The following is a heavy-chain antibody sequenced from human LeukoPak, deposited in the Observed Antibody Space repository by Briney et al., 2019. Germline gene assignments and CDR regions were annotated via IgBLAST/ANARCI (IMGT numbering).Heavy chain of an antibody. J-gene: IGHJ4*02. CDR1: GFTFSSYS. CDR3: ASGYDFWSGYYPNNY. Sequence: GGSLRLSCAASGFTFSSYSMNWVRQAPGKGLEWVSSISSSSSYIYYADSVKGRFTISRDNAKNSLYLQMNSLRAEDTAVYYCASGYDFWSGYYPNNYWGQGTLVTVSS. V-gene: IGHV3-21*01. CDR2: ISSSSSYI. D-gene: IGHD3-3*01.